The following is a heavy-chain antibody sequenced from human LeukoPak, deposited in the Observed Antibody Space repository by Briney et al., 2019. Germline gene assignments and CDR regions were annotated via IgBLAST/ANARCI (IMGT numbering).Heavy chain of an antibody. V-gene: IGHV3-7*05. CDR1: GFTFSSHW. CDR2: INQDGSEE. CDR3: ARDATPDGVVLDY. J-gene: IGHJ4*02. D-gene: IGHD2-8*02. Sequence: GGSLRLSCGASGFTFSSHWMTWVRQAPGKGLEWVANINQDGSEEYYVDSLMGRFSISRDNAKKSLYLRMNSLRADDTAVYYCARDATPDGVVLDYWGQGALVTVSS.